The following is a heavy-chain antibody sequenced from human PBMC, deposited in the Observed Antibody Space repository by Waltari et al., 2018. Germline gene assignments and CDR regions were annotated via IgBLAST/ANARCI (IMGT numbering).Heavy chain of an antibody. J-gene: IGHJ4*02. D-gene: IGHD6-19*01. CDR1: GYSISSGYY. CDR2: ISGSSGTT. CDR3: ARGGYSGGSGFDY. V-gene: IGHV4-38-2*01. Sequence: QVQLQESGPGLVKPSETLSLTCAVSGYSISSGYYWGWIRQPPGKGLEYIGYISGSSGTTNYNPSLKSRVTISKDTSKNQFSLKLSSVTAADTAVYYCARGGYSGGSGFDYWGQGVLVTVSS.